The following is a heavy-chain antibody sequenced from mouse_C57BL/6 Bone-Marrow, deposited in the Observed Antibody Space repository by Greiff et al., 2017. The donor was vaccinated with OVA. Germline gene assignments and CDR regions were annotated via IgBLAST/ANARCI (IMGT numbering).Heavy chain of an antibody. CDR3: APDYYGSSPDY. J-gene: IGHJ2*01. Sequence: QVQLQQSGPELVKPGASVKISCKASGYAFSSSWMNWVKQRPGKGLEWIGRIYPGDGDTNYNGKFKGKATLTADKSSSTAYMQLSSLTSEDSAVYFCAPDYYGSSPDYWGQGTTLTVSS. D-gene: IGHD1-1*01. CDR2: IYPGDGDT. V-gene: IGHV1-82*01. CDR1: GYAFSSSW.